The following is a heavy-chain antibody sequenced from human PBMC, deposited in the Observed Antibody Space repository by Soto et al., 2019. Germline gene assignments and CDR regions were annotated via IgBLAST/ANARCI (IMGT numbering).Heavy chain of an antibody. CDR1: GGTFSSYT. J-gene: IGHJ4*02. CDR3: ASAEPLRWTEDY. D-gene: IGHD4-17*01. Sequence: QVQLVQSGAEVKKPGSSVKVSCKASGGTFSSYTISWVRQAPGQGLEWMGRIIPILGIANYAQKVQGRVTITADKSTSTAYMELSSLRSEDTAVYYCASAEPLRWTEDYWGQGTLVTVSS. CDR2: IIPILGIA. V-gene: IGHV1-69*02.